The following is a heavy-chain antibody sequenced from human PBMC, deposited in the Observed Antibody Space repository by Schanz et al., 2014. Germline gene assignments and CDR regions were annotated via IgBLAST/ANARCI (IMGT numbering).Heavy chain of an antibody. CDR3: ARDRGYCSGGSCLTVDY. Sequence: EVQLVESGGGFVQPGGSLGLSCVVSGFTVSSDHMSWVRQAPGKGLEWVSTIYASGATYYADSVKGRFTISRDNSKNTLYLQMNSLRAEDTAVYYCARDRGYCSGGSCLTVDYWGQGTLVTVSS. V-gene: IGHV3-66*01. J-gene: IGHJ4*02. CDR2: IYASGAT. CDR1: GFTVSSDH. D-gene: IGHD2-15*01.